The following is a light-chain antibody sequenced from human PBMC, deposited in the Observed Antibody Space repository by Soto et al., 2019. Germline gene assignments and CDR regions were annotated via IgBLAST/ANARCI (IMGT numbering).Light chain of an antibody. CDR1: QSVSPSS. Sequence: EILLTQSPGTLSLSPGERATLSCRASQSVSPSSLAWYQQRPGQSPRLLIYGASSRATGIPDRFSGRGSGTDFTLTISSLQPDDFATYHCQQYNSWSGVTFGGGTKVDIK. CDR3: QQYNSWSGVT. J-gene: IGKJ4*01. V-gene: IGKV3-20*01. CDR2: GAS.